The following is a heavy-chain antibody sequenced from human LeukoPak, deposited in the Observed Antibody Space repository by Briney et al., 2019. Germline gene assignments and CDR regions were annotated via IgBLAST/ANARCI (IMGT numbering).Heavy chain of an antibody. CDR1: GYTFTSYD. CDR3: ARGEKPRGYYYYYYMNV. CDR2: MNPNSGNT. Sequence: ASVTVSCKASGYTFTSYDINWVRQATGQGLEWMGWMNPNSGNTGYAQKFQGRVTITRNTSISTAYMELSSLRSEDTAVYYCARGEKPRGYYYYYYMNVWGKGTTVTVSS. V-gene: IGHV1-8*03. J-gene: IGHJ6*03.